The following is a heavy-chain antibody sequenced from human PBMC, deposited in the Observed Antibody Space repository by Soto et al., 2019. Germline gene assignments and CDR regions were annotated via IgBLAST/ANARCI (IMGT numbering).Heavy chain of an antibody. V-gene: IGHV1-18*01. D-gene: IGHD3-22*01. J-gene: IGHJ6*02. CDR3: ARIRTSGYHTHFYQGMDV. CDR2: ISPYNDIT. CDR1: GHTLWNYG. Sequence: QVQLEQSGVEVKKPGASVKVTCKASGHTLWNYGISWVRQAPGQGLEWMGWISPYNDITKYAQKFQGRVTMTTDISSSTAYMELRSLSSDDTAVYYCARIRTSGYHTHFYQGMDVWGQGTTVTVSS.